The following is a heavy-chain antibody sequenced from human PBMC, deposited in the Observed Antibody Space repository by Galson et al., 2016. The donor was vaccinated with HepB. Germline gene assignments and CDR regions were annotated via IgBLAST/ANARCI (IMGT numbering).Heavy chain of an antibody. CDR1: GFIFDDYA. Sequence: SLRLSCAASGFIFDDYAMHWVRQAPGKGLEWVSLISWDGGSTYYGDSVKGRFTISRDNSKNSLYLQMNSLRADDTALYYCAKDLAVSGIWGADYWGQGTLVTVSS. J-gene: IGHJ4*02. V-gene: IGHV3-43D*03. CDR3: AKDLAVSGIWGADY. D-gene: IGHD6-19*01. CDR2: ISWDGGST.